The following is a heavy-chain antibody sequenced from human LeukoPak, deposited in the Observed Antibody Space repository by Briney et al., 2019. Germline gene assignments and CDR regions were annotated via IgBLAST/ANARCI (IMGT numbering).Heavy chain of an antibody. CDR2: IYYSGST. J-gene: IGHJ5*02. CDR3: ARLSNDSPGDP. V-gene: IGHV4-39*01. Sequence: PSETLSLTCTVSGXSISSSSYYWGWIRQPPGMGLEWIGSIYYSGSTYYNPSLKSRVTMSVDTSKNQFSLKLTSVTAADTAVYYCARLSNDSPGDPWGQGSLVTVSS. D-gene: IGHD4-11*01. CDR1: GXSISSSSYY.